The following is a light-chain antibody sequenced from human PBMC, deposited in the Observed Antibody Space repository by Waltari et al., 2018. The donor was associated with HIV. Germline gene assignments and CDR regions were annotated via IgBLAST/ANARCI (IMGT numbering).Light chain of an antibody. J-gene: IGKJ1*01. CDR2: GAS. CDR3: QQYGSSPRT. Sequence: EIVLTQSPGTLSLSPGDRATLSCRASQSVNSNYLAWYQQKPGQAPRLLIYGASSRATGIPNRFSGSGSVTDFTLTISSLEPEDSAVYHCQQYGSSPRTFGQGTNVEIK. V-gene: IGKV3-20*01. CDR1: QSVNSNY.